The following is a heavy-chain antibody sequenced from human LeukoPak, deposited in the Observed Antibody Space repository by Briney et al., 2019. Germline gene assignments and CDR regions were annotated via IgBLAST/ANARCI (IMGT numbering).Heavy chain of an antibody. CDR1: GFTVSSNY. CDR3: ANGFQQQLPLNWFDP. D-gene: IGHD6-13*01. CDR2: IYYSGST. J-gene: IGHJ5*02. V-gene: IGHV4-59*05. Sequence: GSLRLSCAASGFTVSSNYMSWVRQPPGKGLEWIGSIYYSGSTYYNPSLKSRVTISVDTSKNQFSLKLSSVTAADTAVYYCANGFQQQLPLNWFDPWGQGTLVTVSS.